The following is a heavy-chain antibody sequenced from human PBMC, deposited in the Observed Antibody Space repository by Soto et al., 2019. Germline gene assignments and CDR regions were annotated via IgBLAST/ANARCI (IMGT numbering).Heavy chain of an antibody. CDR2: ITNRGSTK. D-gene: IGHD3-22*01. Sequence: GGSLRLSCAASGFPFSDYYMSWIRQAPGKGLEWVSHITNRGSTKYYADSVKGRFTISRDKAKNSLFLQMNSLRAEATAVYYCPTTLTARLDNLDQGTPLTVSS. CDR3: PTTLTARLDN. CDR1: GFPFSDYY. J-gene: IGHJ4*01. V-gene: IGHV3-11*01.